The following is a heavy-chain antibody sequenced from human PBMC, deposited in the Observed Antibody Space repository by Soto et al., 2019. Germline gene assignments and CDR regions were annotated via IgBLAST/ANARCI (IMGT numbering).Heavy chain of an antibody. Sequence: EVQLVESGGVVVQPGGSLRLSCAVSGFTFDDYTMHWVRQAPGKGLEWLSLINWDGGSTYYADSVKGRFTISRDNSKNSLFLQMNSLRAEDTALYYCAKDIAGSGWYSLDYWGHETLVTVSS. V-gene: IGHV3-43*01. CDR2: INWDGGST. J-gene: IGHJ4*01. D-gene: IGHD6-19*01. CDR1: GFTFDDYT. CDR3: AKDIAGSGWYSLDY.